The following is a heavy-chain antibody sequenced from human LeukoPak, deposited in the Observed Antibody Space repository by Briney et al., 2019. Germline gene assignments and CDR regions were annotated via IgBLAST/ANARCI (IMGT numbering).Heavy chain of an antibody. CDR3: ATYRQVMLPFEA. CDR1: GFTFSDFA. CDR2: TFQGGGEI. Sequence: GGSLRLSCAASGFTFSDFAMIWVRQPPGKGLEWVSSTFQGGGEIHYADSMRGRFTISRDNSRSTLFLQMNSLRGEDTAIYYCATYRQVMLPFEAWGRGTLVTVSS. J-gene: IGHJ5*02. D-gene: IGHD5-18*01. V-gene: IGHV3-23*01.